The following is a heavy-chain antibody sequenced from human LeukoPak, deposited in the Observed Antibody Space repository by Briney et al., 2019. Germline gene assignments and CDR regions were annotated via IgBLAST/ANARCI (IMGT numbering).Heavy chain of an antibody. CDR2: IKQDGSEK. J-gene: IGHJ4*02. CDR3: ARSSGRHPAAYYFDY. V-gene: IGHV3-7*01. CDR1: GFTFSSYW. D-gene: IGHD6-6*01. Sequence: PPGGSLRLSCAASGFTFSSYWMSWVRQAPGKGLEWVANIKQDGSEKYYVDSVKGRFTISRDNAKNSLYLQMNSLRAEDTAVYYCARSSGRHPAAYYFDYWGQGTLVTVSS.